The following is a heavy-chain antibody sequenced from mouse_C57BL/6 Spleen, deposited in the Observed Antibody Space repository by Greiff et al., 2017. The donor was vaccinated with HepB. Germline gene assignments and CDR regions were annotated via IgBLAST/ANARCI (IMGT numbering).Heavy chain of an antibody. D-gene: IGHD2-3*01. J-gene: IGHJ3*01. CDR2: IDPSDSYT. CDR3: ARKEDGYYPAWFAY. V-gene: IGHV1-69*01. CDR1: GYTFTSYW. Sequence: QVKLQQPGAELVMPGASVKLSCKASGYTFTSYWMHWVKQRPGQGLEWIGEIDPSDSYTNYNQKFKGKSTLTVDKSSSTAYMQLSSLTSEDSAVYYCARKEDGYYPAWFAYWGQGTLVTVSA.